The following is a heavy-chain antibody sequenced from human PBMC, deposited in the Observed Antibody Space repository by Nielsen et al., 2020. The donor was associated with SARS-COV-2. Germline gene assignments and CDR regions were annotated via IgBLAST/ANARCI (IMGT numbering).Heavy chain of an antibody. J-gene: IGHJ6*03. CDR1: GYTFTGYY. V-gene: IGHV1-2*06. CDR2: INPNSGGT. Sequence: ASVKVSCKASGYTFTGYYMHWVRQAPGQGLEWMGRINPNSGGTNYAQKFQGRVTMTRDTSISTAYMELSRLRSDDTAVYYCARDARTVTTAHYYYYMDVWGKGTTVTVSS. D-gene: IGHD4-17*01. CDR3: ARDARTVTTAHYYYYMDV.